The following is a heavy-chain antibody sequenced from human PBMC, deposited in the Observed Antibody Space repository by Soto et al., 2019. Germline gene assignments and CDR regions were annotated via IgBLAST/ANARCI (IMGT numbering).Heavy chain of an antibody. V-gene: IGHV3-21*01. Sequence: GGSLRLSCAASGFTFSSYSMNWVRQAPGKGLEWVSSISSSSSYIYYADSVKGRFTISRDNAKNSLYLQMNSLRAEDTAVYYCARDSVIVPAAMLLSKWFDPWGQGTLVNVS. D-gene: IGHD2-2*01. J-gene: IGHJ5*02. CDR3: ARDSVIVPAAMLLSKWFDP. CDR1: GFTFSSYS. CDR2: ISSSSSYI.